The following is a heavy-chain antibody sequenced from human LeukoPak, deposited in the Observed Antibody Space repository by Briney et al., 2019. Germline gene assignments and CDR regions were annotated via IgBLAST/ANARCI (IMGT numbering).Heavy chain of an antibody. D-gene: IGHD3/OR15-3a*01. J-gene: IGHJ4*02. V-gene: IGHV3-23*01. CDR3: AKRDYPSPTDFYPLFDY. Sequence: GGSLRLSCVASGFIFDNYAMAWGRQAPGKGLERVSGISGSAERMYYADSVRGRFTISRDNSKNTLFLQLNSLRADDTAVYFCAKRDYPSPTDFYPLFDYWGQGALVTVSS. CDR2: ISGSAERM. CDR1: GFIFDNYA.